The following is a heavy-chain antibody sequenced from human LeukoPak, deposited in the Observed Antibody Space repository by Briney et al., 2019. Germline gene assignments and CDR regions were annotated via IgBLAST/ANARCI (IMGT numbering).Heavy chain of an antibody. J-gene: IGHJ4*02. Sequence: SESLSLTCTVSGASISSYYWSWIRPPAGKGREWIGCVYTSGSTNHNPSLKSRVTASVDASSTHFSLRLSSVTAADAAVYYCAGHREATTVTNFDYWGQGTLVTVSS. CDR2: VYTSGST. CDR3: AGHREATTVTNFDY. CDR1: GASISSYY. D-gene: IGHD4-11*01. V-gene: IGHV4-4*07.